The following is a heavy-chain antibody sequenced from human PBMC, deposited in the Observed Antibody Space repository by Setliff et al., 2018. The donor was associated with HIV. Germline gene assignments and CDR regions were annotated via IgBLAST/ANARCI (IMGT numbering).Heavy chain of an antibody. CDR1: GYTFTDYF. CDR2: INPSNGAT. Sequence: ASVKVSCKASGYTFTDYFIHWVRQAPGQGLEWVGRINPSNGATDFGQKFQGWITMTRDTSSRTAYLEVNRLTSDDTAVYYCAREYDVLSGSYISAFDIWGQGTMVTVPS. V-gene: IGHV1-2*04. D-gene: IGHD3-3*01. CDR3: AREYDVLSGSYISAFDI. J-gene: IGHJ3*02.